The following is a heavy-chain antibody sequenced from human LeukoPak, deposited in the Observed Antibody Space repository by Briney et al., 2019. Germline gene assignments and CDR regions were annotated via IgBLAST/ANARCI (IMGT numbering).Heavy chain of an antibody. CDR3: ARPGYCSGGSCQDAFDI. V-gene: IGHV5-51*01. CDR2: IYPGDSDT. CDR1: GYSITSYW. J-gene: IGHJ3*02. Sequence: GESLKISCKGSGYSITSYWIGWVRQMPGKGLEWMGIIYPGDSDTRYSPSFQGQVTISADKSISTAYLQWSSLKAADTAMYYCARPGYCSGGSCQDAFDIWGQGTMVTVSS. D-gene: IGHD2-15*01.